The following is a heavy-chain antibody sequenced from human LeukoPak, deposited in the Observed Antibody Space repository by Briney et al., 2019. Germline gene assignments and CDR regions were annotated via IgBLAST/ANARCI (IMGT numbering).Heavy chain of an antibody. CDR3: ARVYYYDSSGYYVPFDY. D-gene: IGHD3-22*01. CDR1: GFTFSSYA. J-gene: IGHJ4*02. V-gene: IGHV3-23*01. CDR2: ISGSGGST. Sequence: TGGSLRLSCAASGFTFSSYAMSWVRQAPGKGLEWVSAISGSGGSTYYADSVKGRFTISRDNSKNTLYLQMNSLRAEDTAVYYCARVYYYDSSGYYVPFDYWGQGTLVTVSS.